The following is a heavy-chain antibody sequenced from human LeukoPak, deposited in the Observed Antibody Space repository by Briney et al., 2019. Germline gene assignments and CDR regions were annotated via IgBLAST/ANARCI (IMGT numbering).Heavy chain of an antibody. CDR2: IYYSGST. D-gene: IGHD1-26*01. CDR1: GGSISSYY. CDR3: ARSDSGSYFYRRYYFDY. J-gene: IGHJ4*02. V-gene: IGHV4-59*01. Sequence: SETLSLTCTVPGGSISSYYWSWIRQPPGKGLEWIGYIYYSGSTNYNPSLKSRVTISVDTSKNQFSLKLSSVTAADTAVYYCARSDSGSYFYRRYYFDYWGQGTLVTVSS.